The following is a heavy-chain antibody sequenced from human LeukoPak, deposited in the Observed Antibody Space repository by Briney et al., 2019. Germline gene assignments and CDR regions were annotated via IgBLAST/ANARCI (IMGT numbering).Heavy chain of an antibody. CDR2: ISGNGGGT. CDR3: AKDVDYYDSSGYYYVQYYFDY. V-gene: IGHV3-23*01. D-gene: IGHD3-22*01. CDR1: GFIFGNYA. Sequence: GGSLRLSCAASGFIFGNYAMSWVRQAPGKGLEWVSGISGNGGGTYYADSVKGRFTISRDNSKNTLCLQMNSLRAEDTAVYYCAKDVDYYDSSGYYYVQYYFDYWGQGTLVTVSS. J-gene: IGHJ4*02.